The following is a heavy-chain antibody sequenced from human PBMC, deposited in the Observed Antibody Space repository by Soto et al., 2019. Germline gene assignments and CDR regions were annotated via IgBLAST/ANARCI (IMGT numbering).Heavy chain of an antibody. Sequence: PGGSLRLSCAASGFTFSSYAMSWVRQAPGKGLEWVSAISGSGGSTYYADSVKGRFTISRDNSKSTLYLQMNSLRAEDTAVYYCAKDQKGYYYFDYWGQGTLVTVSS. CDR3: AKDQKGYYYFDY. CDR2: ISGSGGST. V-gene: IGHV3-23*01. CDR1: GFTFSSYA. J-gene: IGHJ4*02. D-gene: IGHD1-26*01.